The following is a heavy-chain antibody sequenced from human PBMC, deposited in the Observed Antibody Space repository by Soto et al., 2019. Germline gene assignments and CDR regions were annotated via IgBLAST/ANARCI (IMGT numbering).Heavy chain of an antibody. J-gene: IGHJ2*01. D-gene: IGHD4-17*01. V-gene: IGHV4-30-4*01. Sequence: QLQLRESGPGLVNPSETLSLTCTVSGGSISGGVGGLYYWSWIRQPPGKGLEWIGYIYDSGSTYYNPSLKSRVPIPVDKSKNQFSLRLSSVTAADTAVYYCAREVIPLTTDRYFDLWGRGTLVTVSS. CDR2: IYDSGST. CDR3: AREVIPLTTDRYFDL. CDR1: GGSISGGVGGLYY.